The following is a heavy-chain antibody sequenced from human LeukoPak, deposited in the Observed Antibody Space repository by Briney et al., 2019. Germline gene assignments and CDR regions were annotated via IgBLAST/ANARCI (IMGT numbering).Heavy chain of an antibody. CDR1: EFTFNNYW. D-gene: IGHD6-13*01. CDR3: ARVAIAGGGALDY. CDR2: INQPGFEK. V-gene: IGHV3-7*03. J-gene: IGHJ4*02. Sequence: GGSLRLSCTASEFTFNNYWMTWVRQAPGKGLQWVANINQPGFEKYNVDSVTGRFTISKDNARNSLYLQMNSLRAEDTAVYYCARVAIAGGGALDYWGQGTLVTVSS.